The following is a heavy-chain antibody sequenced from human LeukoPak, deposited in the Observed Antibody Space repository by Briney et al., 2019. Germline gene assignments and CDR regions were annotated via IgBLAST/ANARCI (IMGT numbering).Heavy chain of an antibody. Sequence: SVKVSCKASGGTFSSYAISWVRQAPGQGLEWMGGIIPIFGTANYAQKFQGRVTITADESTSTAYMELSSLRSEDTAVYYCARDMGLEDAFDIWGQGTMVTVSS. CDR2: IIPIFGTA. CDR1: GGTFSSYA. V-gene: IGHV1-69*13. D-gene: IGHD3-10*01. CDR3: ARDMGLEDAFDI. J-gene: IGHJ3*02.